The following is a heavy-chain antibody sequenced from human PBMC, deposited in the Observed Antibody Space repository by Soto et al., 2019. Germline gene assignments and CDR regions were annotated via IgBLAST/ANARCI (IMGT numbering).Heavy chain of an antibody. V-gene: IGHV3-33*01. J-gene: IGHJ4*02. CDR2: IWYDGSNK. CDR3: ARDFTSDDSSGLWEPHGY. D-gene: IGHD3-22*01. CDR1: GFTFSSYG. Sequence: GGSLRLSCAASGFTFSSYGMHWVRQAPGKGLEWVAVIWYDGSNKYYADSVKGRFTISRDNSKNTLYLRMNSLRAEDTAVYYCARDFTSDDSSGLWEPHGYWGQGTLVTVSS.